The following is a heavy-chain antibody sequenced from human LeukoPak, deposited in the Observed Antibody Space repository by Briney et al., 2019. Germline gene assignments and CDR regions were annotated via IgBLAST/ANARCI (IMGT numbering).Heavy chain of an antibody. CDR3: TSQAGYSSSWET. CDR1: GFTFSSYS. Sequence: QSGGSLRLSCAASGFTFSSYSMNWVRQAPGKGLEWVGRMRSKANNYATGYATSVIGRFTISRDDSKNTRYLEMNSLKIEDTAVYFCTSQAGYSSSWETWGQGTLVTVSS. D-gene: IGHD6-13*01. V-gene: IGHV3-73*01. CDR2: MRSKANNYAT. J-gene: IGHJ5*02.